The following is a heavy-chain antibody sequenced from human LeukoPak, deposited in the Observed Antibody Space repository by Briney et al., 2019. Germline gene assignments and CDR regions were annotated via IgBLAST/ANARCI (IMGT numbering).Heavy chain of an antibody. J-gene: IGHJ4*02. CDR3: ARDGDYTYYDYVWGSYPYLDY. CDR1: GYTFTSYA. V-gene: IGHV1-3*01. D-gene: IGHD3-16*02. Sequence: ASVKVSCKASGYTFTSYAMHWVRQAPGQRLEWMGWINAGNGNTKYSQKFQGRVTITRDTSASTAYMELSSLRSEDTAVYYCARDGDYTYYDYVWGSYPYLDYWGQGTLVTVSS. CDR2: INAGNGNT.